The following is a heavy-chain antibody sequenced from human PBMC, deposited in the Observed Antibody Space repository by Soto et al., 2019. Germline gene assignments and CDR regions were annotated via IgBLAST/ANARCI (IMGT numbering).Heavy chain of an antibody. CDR3: ARGKGILTGYPLDTFDY. J-gene: IGHJ4*02. CDR2: IYHSGST. D-gene: IGHD3-9*01. V-gene: IGHV4-4*02. Sequence: SETLSLTCAVSGGSISRSNWWSWVRQPPGKGLEWIGEIYHSGSTNYNPSLKSRVTISVDKSKSQFSLKLSSVTAADTAVYYCARGKGILTGYPLDTFDYWGQGTLVTVSS. CDR1: GGSISRSNW.